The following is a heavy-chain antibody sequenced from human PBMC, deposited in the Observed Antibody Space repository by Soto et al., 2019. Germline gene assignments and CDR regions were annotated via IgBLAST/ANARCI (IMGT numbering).Heavy chain of an antibody. Sequence: QVQLVESGGGVVQPGRCLRLSCAASGFTFSSYAMHWVRQAPGKGLEWVAVISYDGSNKYYADSVKGRFTISRDNAKNTLYLQMHSLRAEDTAVYYCARDRNFPAWGFRLGENDDRACNKGYWGQGTLVNVSS. CDR3: ARDRNFPAWGFRLGENDDRACNKGY. V-gene: IGHV3-30-3*01. D-gene: IGHD3-16*01. CDR2: ISYDGSNK. J-gene: IGHJ4*02. CDR1: GFTFSSYA.